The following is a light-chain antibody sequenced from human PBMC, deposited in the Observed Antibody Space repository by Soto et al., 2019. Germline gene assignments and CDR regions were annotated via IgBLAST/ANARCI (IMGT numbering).Light chain of an antibody. CDR2: AAS. Sequence: DIQMTQSPSSLSASVGGIVTITCRASQNIGVNLNWYQKKPGKAPKLLIHAASSLHSGVPSTFSGSGSGTDFALTISSLQPEDFATYYCHQTAANPWTFAQGTKVDI. CDR3: HQTAANPWT. V-gene: IGKV1-39*01. CDR1: QNIGVN. J-gene: IGKJ1*01.